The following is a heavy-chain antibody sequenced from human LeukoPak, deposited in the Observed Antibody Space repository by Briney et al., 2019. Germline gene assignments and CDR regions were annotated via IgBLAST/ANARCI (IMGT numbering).Heavy chain of an antibody. CDR1: GYPLGRNYF. CDR3: ARYDSRGSASTKFDS. Sequence: SETLSLTCAVSGYPLGRNYFWGWVRQPPGKRLEWIGRIYGSESTTYNPSLMNRVTISVDTSRNHLSLQLTSATAADTAVYYCARYDSRGSASTKFDSWGQGILVTISS. V-gene: IGHV4-38-2*01. J-gene: IGHJ5*01. CDR2: IYGSEST. D-gene: IGHD4-23*01.